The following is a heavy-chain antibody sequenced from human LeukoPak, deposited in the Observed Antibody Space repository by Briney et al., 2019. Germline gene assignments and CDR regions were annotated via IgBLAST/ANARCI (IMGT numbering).Heavy chain of an antibody. J-gene: IGHJ4*02. D-gene: IGHD3-22*01. CDR2: ISSSGGST. CDR3: AKGVTMIVVVRGKGYDY. V-gene: IGHV3-23*01. Sequence: PAGSLRLSCAASGFTFSSYAMSWVRQAPGKGLEWVSAISSSGGSTYYADSVKGRFTISRDNSKNTLYLQMNSLRAEDTAVYYCAKGVTMIVVVRGKGYDYWGQGTLVTVSS. CDR1: GFTFSSYA.